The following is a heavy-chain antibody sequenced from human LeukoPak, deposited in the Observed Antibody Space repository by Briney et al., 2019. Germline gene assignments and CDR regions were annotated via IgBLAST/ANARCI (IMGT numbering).Heavy chain of an antibody. Sequence: PSETLSLTYTVSGGSISSYYWSWIRQPPGKGLEWIGYIYYSGSTNYNPSLKSRVTISVDTSKNQFSLKLSSVTAADTAVYYCARARLGTDAFDIWGQGTMVTVSS. D-gene: IGHD1/OR15-1a*01. CDR2: IYYSGST. J-gene: IGHJ3*02. V-gene: IGHV4-59*08. CDR1: GGSISSYY. CDR3: ARARLGTDAFDI.